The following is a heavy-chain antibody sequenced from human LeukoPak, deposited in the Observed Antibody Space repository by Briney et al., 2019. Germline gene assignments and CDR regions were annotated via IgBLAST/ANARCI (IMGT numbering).Heavy chain of an antibody. CDR3: ARGPGGYNFDY. V-gene: IGHV4-4*07. CDR1: GGPINSYY. J-gene: IGHJ4*02. Sequence: SETLSLTCTVSGGPINSYYWSWIRQPAGKGLEWVGRIYTSGCTNYNPSLKSRVTMSVDTSKNQFSLKLSCVTAADTAVYYCARGPGGYNFDYWGQGTLVTVSS. D-gene: IGHD1-1*01. CDR2: IYTSGCT.